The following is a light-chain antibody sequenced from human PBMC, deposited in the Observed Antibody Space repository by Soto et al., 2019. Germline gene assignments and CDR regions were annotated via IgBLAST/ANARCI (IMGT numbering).Light chain of an antibody. CDR1: QTISSW. Sequence: DIQMTQSPSTLSGSVGDRVTITCRASQTISSWLAWYQQKPGKAPKLLIYKASTLKSGVPSRFSGSGSWTEFTLTIRSLQPDDFATYYCQYYNSYSEAFGQGTKVDIK. J-gene: IGKJ1*01. V-gene: IGKV1-5*03. CDR3: QYYNSYSEA. CDR2: KAS.